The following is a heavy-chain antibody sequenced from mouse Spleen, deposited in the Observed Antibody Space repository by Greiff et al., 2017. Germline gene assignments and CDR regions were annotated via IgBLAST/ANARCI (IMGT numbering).Heavy chain of an antibody. CDR2: IWRGGST. D-gene: IGHD1-1*01. Sequence: VQLQQSGPGLVQPSQSLSITCTVSGFSLTSYGVHWVRQSPGKGLEWLGVIWRGGSTDYNAAFMSRLSITKDNSKSQVFFKMNSLQADDTAIYYCAKPYYGSSYWYFDVWGTGTTVTVSS. V-gene: IGHV2-5*01. J-gene: IGHJ1*03. CDR3: AKPYYGSSYWYFDV. CDR1: GFSLTSYG.